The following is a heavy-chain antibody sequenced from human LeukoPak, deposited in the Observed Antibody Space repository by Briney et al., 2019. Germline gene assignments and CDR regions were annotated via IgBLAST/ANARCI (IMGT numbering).Heavy chain of an antibody. CDR3: ARDSAPPDV. CDR2: IYYSGST. J-gene: IGHJ6*04. V-gene: IGHV4-38-2*02. CDR1: GHSISSGYY. Sequence: PSETLSLTCTVSGHSISSGYYWGWIRQPPGKGLEWIGSIYYSGSTYYNPSLKSRVTISVDTSKNQFSLKLSSVTAADTAVYYCARDSAPPDVWGKGTTVTVSS. D-gene: IGHD3-10*01.